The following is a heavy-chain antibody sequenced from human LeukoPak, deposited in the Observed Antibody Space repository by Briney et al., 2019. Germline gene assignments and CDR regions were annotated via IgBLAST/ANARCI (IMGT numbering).Heavy chain of an antibody. Sequence: GGSLRLSCAASGFPFSSYSMHWIRQAPGNGLEWVAVISNDGSHKYYADSVKGRFIISRDNSKNTLSLQMNTLRPDDTAVFYCARDPNRLADYGGDYFDHWGQGTLVTVSS. V-gene: IGHV3-30*04. CDR3: ARDPNRLADYGGDYFDH. D-gene: IGHD4-23*01. J-gene: IGHJ4*02. CDR2: ISNDGSHK. CDR1: GFPFSSYS.